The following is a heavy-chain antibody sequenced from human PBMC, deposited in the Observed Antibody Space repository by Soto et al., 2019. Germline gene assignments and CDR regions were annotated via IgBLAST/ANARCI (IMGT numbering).Heavy chain of an antibody. CDR2: IKQDGSEK. V-gene: IGHV3-7*03. Sequence: EVQLVESGGGLVQPGGSLRLSCAASGFTFSSYWMSWVRQAPGKGLEWVANIKQDGSEKYYVDSVKGRFTISRDNAKNSLYLQMNSLRAEDTAMYYCARVQGYGDMDVWGQGTTVTVSS. CDR1: GFTFSSYW. D-gene: IGHD6-13*01. CDR3: ARVQGYGDMDV. J-gene: IGHJ6*02.